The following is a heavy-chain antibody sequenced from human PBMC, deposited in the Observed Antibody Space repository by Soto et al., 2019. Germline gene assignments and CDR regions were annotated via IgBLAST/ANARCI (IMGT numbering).Heavy chain of an antibody. CDR2: ISVNGGST. V-gene: IGHV3-23*01. Sequence: GGSLRLSCAASGFTFSSCAMGWVRQAPGKGLEWVSSISVNGGSTYYADSVKGRFTISRDNSKNILYLHMISLRAEDTAVYYCAKERNSWYSSGSDSWGQGALVTVSS. CDR3: AKERNSWYSSGSDS. D-gene: IGHD2-15*01. CDR1: GFTFSSCA. J-gene: IGHJ4*02.